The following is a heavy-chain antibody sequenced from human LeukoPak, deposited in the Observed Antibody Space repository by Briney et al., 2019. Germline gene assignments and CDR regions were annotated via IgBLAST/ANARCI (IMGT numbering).Heavy chain of an antibody. D-gene: IGHD3-9*01. V-gene: IGHV4-59*08. J-gene: IGHJ4*02. Sequence: PSETLSLTCAVSGGSINNYYWSWIRQPPGKGLEWIGYIYDSGSTNYNPSLKSRVTISVDTSKNQFSLKLSSVTAADTAVYYCASGLRYFDLCYWGQGTLVTVSS. CDR2: IYDSGST. CDR3: ASGLRYFDLCY. CDR1: GGSINNYY.